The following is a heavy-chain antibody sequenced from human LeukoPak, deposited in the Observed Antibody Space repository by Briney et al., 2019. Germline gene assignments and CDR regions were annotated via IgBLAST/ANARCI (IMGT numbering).Heavy chain of an antibody. V-gene: IGHV3-53*01. D-gene: IGHD4-17*01. J-gene: IGHJ4*01. Sequence: GGSLRLSCAASGFTVSSNYMSWVRQAPGKGLEWVSVIYSGGSTYYADSVKGRFTISRDNSKNTLYLQMNSLRAEDTAVYYRAKSTGRFYGEFDYWGQGTLVTVSS. CDR1: GFTVSSNY. CDR2: IYSGGST. CDR3: AKSTGRFYGEFDY.